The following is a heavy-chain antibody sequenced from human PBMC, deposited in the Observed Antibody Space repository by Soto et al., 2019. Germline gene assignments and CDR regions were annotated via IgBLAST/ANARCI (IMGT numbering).Heavy chain of an antibody. CDR1: GYTFTSYG. J-gene: IGHJ4*02. D-gene: IGHD3-3*01. CDR2: ISAYNGNT. V-gene: IGHV1-18*01. CDR3: ARDRPKYYDFWSGYYRDFDY. Sequence: ASVKVSCKASGYTFTSYGISWVRQAPGQGLEWMGWISAYNGNTNYAQKLQGRVTMTTDTSTSTAYMELRSLRSDDTAVYYCARDRPKYYDFWSGYYRDFDYWGQGTLVTVPQ.